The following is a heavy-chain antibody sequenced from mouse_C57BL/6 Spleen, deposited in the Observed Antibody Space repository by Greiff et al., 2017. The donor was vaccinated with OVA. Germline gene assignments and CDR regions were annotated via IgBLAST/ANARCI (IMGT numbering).Heavy chain of an antibody. CDR1: GYTFTSYW. V-gene: IGHV1-61*01. J-gene: IGHJ3*01. CDR2: IYPSDSET. D-gene: IGHD1-1*01. CDR3: ARWGTTVVPCAY. Sequence: QVQLQQPGAELVRPGSSVKLSCKASGYTFTSYWMDWVKQRPGQGLEWIGNIYPSDSETHYNQQFKDKATLTVDNSSTTAYMQLSSLTSEDSAVYYCARWGTTVVPCAYWGQGTLGTVSA.